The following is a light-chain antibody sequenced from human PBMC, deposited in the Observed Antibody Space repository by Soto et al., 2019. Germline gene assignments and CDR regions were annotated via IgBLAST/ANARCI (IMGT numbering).Light chain of an antibody. CDR1: QSVRSTY. CDR3: QKYSSSPLI. V-gene: IGKV3-20*01. Sequence: ENVLTQSPGTLSLSPGERATLSCRASQSVRSTYLAWYQQKPGQTPRLLIYDISNRATGIPDRFSGSGSGKDFTLPISRLEPEDFEVYYCQKYSSSPLILGGGTKGDIK. CDR2: DIS. J-gene: IGKJ4*01.